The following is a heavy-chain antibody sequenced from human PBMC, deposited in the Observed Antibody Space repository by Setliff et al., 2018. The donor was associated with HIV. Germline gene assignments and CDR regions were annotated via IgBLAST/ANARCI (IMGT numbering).Heavy chain of an antibody. CDR3: ARVPVAGANWLDP. D-gene: IGHD2-21*01. J-gene: IGHJ5*02. CDR1: GGSIRGDDYY. V-gene: IGHV4-30-4*08. CDR2: VFHTGTT. Sequence: SETLSLTCTVSGGSIRGDDYYWTWIRQHPGRGLEWIGYVFHTGTTYYNPSLKSRLTISVDRSKNLFSLKLISVTAADQGVYYCARVPVAGANWLDPWGLGTLVTVSS.